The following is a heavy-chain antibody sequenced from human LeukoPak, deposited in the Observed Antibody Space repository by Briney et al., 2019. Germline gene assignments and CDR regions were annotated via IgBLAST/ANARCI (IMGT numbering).Heavy chain of an antibody. CDR2: ISSSSSTI. V-gene: IGHV3-48*01. CDR3: ARAGQQQLVRRTPFLPPSDY. CDR1: GFTFSSYS. D-gene: IGHD6-13*01. J-gene: IGHJ4*02. Sequence: GGSLRLSCAASGFTFSSYSMNWVRQAPGEGLEWVSYISSSSSTIYYADSVKGRFTISRDNAKNSLYLQMNSLRAEDTAVYHCARAGQQQLVRRTPFLPPSDYWGQGTLVTVSS.